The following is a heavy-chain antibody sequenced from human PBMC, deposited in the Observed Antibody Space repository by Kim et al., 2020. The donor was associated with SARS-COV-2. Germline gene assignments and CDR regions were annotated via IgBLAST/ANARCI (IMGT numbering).Heavy chain of an antibody. D-gene: IGHD6-13*01. Sequence: YYADSVKGRFTISRDNSKNTLYLQMNSLRAEDTAVYYCAKVAYSHYYMDVWGKGTTVTVSS. J-gene: IGHJ6*03. CDR3: AKVAYSHYYMDV. V-gene: IGHV3-30*02.